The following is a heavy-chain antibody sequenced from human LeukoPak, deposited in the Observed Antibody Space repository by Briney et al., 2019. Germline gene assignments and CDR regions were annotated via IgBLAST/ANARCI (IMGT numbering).Heavy chain of an antibody. D-gene: IGHD2-15*01. V-gene: IGHV4-34*01. CDR2: INHSGST. CDR3: AGRDVVAKKYYFDY. Sequence: SETLSLTCAVYGGSFSGYYWSWIPQPPGKGLEWIGEINHSGSTNYNPSLKSRVTISVDTSKNQFSLKLSSVTAADTAVYYCAGRDVVAKKYYFDYWGQGTLVTVSS. J-gene: IGHJ4*02. CDR1: GGSFSGYY.